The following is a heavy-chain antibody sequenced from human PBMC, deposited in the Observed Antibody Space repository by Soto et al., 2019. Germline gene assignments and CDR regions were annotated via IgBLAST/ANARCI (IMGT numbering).Heavy chain of an antibody. J-gene: IGHJ3*02. CDR1: GFTFGDYA. V-gene: IGHV3-49*03. CDR3: TRDLSVIVVLPWKSFDI. CDR2: IRSKAYGGTT. D-gene: IGHD3-22*01. Sequence: GGSLRLSCTASGFTFGDYAINWFRQAPGKGLEWVGFIRSKAYGGTTEFAASVKGRFTISRDDSKSIAYLQMNSLKTEDTAVYYCTRDLSVIVVLPWKSFDICGRGTMVTVSS.